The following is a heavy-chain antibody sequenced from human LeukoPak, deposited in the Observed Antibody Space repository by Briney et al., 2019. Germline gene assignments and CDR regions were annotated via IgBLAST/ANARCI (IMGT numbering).Heavy chain of an antibody. CDR1: GGSISSSNW. J-gene: IGHJ4*02. Sequence: PSGTLSLTCAVSGGSISSSNWWSWVRQPPGKGLEWIGEVYHSGSTNYNPSLKSRVIMSVDKSKNQLSLKLSSVTAADTAVYYCAREKQKYSSGWYCLDYWGQGTLVTVSS. V-gene: IGHV4-4*02. CDR2: VYHSGST. CDR3: AREKQKYSSGWYCLDY. D-gene: IGHD6-19*01.